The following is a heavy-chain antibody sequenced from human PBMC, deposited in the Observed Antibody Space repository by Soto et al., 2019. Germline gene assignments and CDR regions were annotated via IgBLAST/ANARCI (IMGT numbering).Heavy chain of an antibody. J-gene: IGHJ4*02. D-gene: IGHD4-4*01. Sequence: SVTVSCKASGGTFSSYAISWVRQAPGQGLQWMEGIIPIFGTTNYAQKFQGRVTIPADESTSTVYMELSSLRSEYTAVYYCARVTDSNFLYWGQGALVTVSS. CDR1: GGTFSSYA. V-gene: IGHV1-69*13. CDR2: IIPIFGTT. CDR3: ARVTDSNFLY.